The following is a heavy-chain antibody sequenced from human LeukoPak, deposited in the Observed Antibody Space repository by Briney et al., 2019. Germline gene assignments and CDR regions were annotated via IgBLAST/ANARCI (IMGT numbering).Heavy chain of an antibody. D-gene: IGHD3-22*01. J-gene: IGHJ5*02. CDR3: ARESDSGYYLYNWFDP. CDR2: ISSSSSTI. CDR1: GFTFSSYS. Sequence: GGSLRLSCAASGFTFSSYSMNWVRQAPGKGLEWVSYISSSSSTIYYADSVEGRFTISRDNAKNSLYLQMNSLRDEDTAVYYCARESDSGYYLYNWFDPWGQGTLVTVSS. V-gene: IGHV3-48*02.